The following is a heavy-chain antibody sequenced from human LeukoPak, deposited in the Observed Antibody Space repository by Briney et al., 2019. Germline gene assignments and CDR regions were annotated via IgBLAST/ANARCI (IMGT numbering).Heavy chain of an antibody. CDR1: GFTFGSYA. CDR3: AKDLLVLRYFDWLLSGLDY. D-gene: IGHD3-9*01. J-gene: IGHJ4*02. CDR2: ISGSGGST. Sequence: GGSLRLSCAASGFTFGSYAMSWVRQAPGKGLGWVSAISGSGGSTYYADSVKGRFTISRDNSKNTLYLQMNSLRAEDTAVYYCAKDLLVLRYFDWLLSGLDYWGQGTLVTVSS. V-gene: IGHV3-23*01.